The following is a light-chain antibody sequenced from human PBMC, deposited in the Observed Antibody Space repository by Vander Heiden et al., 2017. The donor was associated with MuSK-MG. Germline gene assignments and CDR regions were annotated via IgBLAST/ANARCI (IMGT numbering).Light chain of an antibody. Sequence: VMTQSPATLSVSPGERATLSGRASQSVSSNLAWYQQQPGQAPRLLIYGASTRATGIPARFSGSWYGTEFTLTISSRQSEDFAVYYCQQDNNWPPWTFGQGTKVEIK. V-gene: IGKV3-15*01. CDR1: QSVSSN. J-gene: IGKJ1*01. CDR3: QQDNNWPPWT. CDR2: GAS.